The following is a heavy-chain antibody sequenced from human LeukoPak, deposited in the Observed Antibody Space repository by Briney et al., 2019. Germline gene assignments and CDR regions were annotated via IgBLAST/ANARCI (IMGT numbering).Heavy chain of an antibody. V-gene: IGHV3-13*01. D-gene: IGHD2-21*02. J-gene: IGHJ4*02. CDR2: IGTAGDT. CDR3: ATYCGGDCYYDY. CDR1: GFTFSSYD. Sequence: PGGSLRLSCAASGFTFSSYDMHWVRQATGKGLEWVSAIGTAGDTYYPGSVKGRFTISRDNSKNTLYLQMNSLRAEDTAVYYCATYCGGDCYYDYWGQGTLVTVSS.